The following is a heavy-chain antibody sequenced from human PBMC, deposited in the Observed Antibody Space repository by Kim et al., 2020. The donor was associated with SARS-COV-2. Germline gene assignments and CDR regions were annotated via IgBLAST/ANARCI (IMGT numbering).Heavy chain of an antibody. V-gene: IGHV3-74*01. D-gene: IGHD3-22*01. CDR3: ARELRGRITMIEKAFDI. J-gene: IGHJ3*02. CDR2: INSDGSST. CDR1: GFTFSSYW. Sequence: GGSLRLSCAASGFTFSSYWMHWVRQAPGKGLVWVSRINSDGSSTSYADSVKGRFTISRDNAKNTLYLQMNSLRAEDTAVYYCARELRGRITMIEKAFDIWGQGKMVTVSS.